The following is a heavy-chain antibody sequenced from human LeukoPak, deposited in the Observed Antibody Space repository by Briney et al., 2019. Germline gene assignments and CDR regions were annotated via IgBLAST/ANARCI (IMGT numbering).Heavy chain of an antibody. CDR1: GGSFSNYY. CDR2: IHPYGFT. V-gene: IGHV4-34*01. J-gene: IGHJ5*02. D-gene: IGHD2-8*02. CDR3: SRGSDESKTGGT. Sequence: PSETLSLTCALYGGSFSNYYWSWIRQPPGKGLEWIGEIHPYGFTNFNPSLKSRVSISVDTSKNQFSLKLTSGTAADTAVYYCSRGSDESKTGGTWGQGSLVTVSS.